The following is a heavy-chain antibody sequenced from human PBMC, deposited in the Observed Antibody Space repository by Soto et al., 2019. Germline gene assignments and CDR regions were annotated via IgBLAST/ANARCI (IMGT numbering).Heavy chain of an antibody. CDR3: AIIAVAGKFYYYYGMDV. J-gene: IGHJ6*02. CDR2: IDAGNGST. CDR1: GYTFTSYA. V-gene: IGHV1-3*01. Sequence: ASVKVSCKASGYTFTSYAMHWVRQAPGQRLEWMGWIDAGNGSTKYSQKFQGRVTITRDTSASTAYMELSSLRSEDTAVYYCAIIAVAGKFYYYYGMDVWGQGTTVTVSS. D-gene: IGHD6-19*01.